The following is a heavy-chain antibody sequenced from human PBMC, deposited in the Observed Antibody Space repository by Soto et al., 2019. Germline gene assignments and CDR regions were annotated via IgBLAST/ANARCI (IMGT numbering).Heavy chain of an antibody. CDR3: AKDRSQGAVAGTSDFDY. J-gene: IGHJ4*02. CDR2: ISGRGGRA. CDR1: GFSFSSYT. Sequence: LRLSCAASGFSFSSYTLNWVRQAPGKGLEWVSTISGRGGRAYYADSVKGRFTISRDNSKNALYLQLDSLRAEDTAVYYCAKDRSQGAVAGTSDFDYWGQGTLGTV. D-gene: IGHD6-19*01. V-gene: IGHV3-23*01.